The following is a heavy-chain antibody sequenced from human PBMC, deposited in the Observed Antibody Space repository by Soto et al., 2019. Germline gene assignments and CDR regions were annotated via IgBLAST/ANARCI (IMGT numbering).Heavy chain of an antibody. CDR3: ARGDTAMIFEY. J-gene: IGHJ4*02. D-gene: IGHD5-18*01. CDR2: IYYSGST. Sequence: PSETLSLTCTVSGGSISSDGYYWSWIRQHPGKGLEWIGYIYYSGSTYYNPSLKSRVTISVDTSKNQFSLKLSSVTAADTAVYYCARGDTAMIFEYWGQGTLVTVSS. CDR1: GGSISSDGYY. V-gene: IGHV4-31*03.